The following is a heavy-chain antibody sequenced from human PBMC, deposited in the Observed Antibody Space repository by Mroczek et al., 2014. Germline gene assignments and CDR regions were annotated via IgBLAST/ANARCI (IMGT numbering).Heavy chain of an antibody. D-gene: IGHD3-22*01. Sequence: QVQLQQWGAGLLKPSETLSLTCAVYGGSFSGYYWSWIRQPPGKGLEWIGEINHSGSTNYNPSLKSRVTISVDTSKNQFSLKLSSVTAADTAVYYCARGRAYYYDSSGYYGSVYFDYWGQGTLVTVSS. CDR1: GGSFSGYY. J-gene: IGHJ4*02. CDR3: ARGRAYYYDSSGYYGSVYFDY. CDR2: INHSGST. V-gene: IGHV4-34*01.